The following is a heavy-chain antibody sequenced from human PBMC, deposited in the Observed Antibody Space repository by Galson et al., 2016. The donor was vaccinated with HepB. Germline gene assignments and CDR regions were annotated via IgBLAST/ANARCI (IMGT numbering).Heavy chain of an antibody. J-gene: IGHJ4*02. Sequence: SLRLSCAATGLTFSSYAMSWVRQAPGKGLEWVSAFSGGNTKYADSVKGRFTIPGDNSKNTVYLQMNSLRVEDTAVYYCATRVITMIRGVVDYWGQGPLVTVSS. D-gene: IGHD3-10*01. CDR2: FSGGNT. CDR3: ATRVITMIRGVVDY. CDR1: GLTFSSYA. V-gene: IGHV3-23*01.